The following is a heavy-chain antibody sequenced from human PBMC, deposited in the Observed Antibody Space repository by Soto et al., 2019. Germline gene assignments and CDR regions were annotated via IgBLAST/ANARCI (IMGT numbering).Heavy chain of an antibody. Sequence: EVQLLESGGGLVQPGGSLGLSCAASGFTFSSYAMSWVRQAPGKGLEWVSAISGSGGSTYYADSVKGRFTISRDDYKNKLYLQMNSLRAEDTAVYYCAKDRVRYSGYDLNWFDPWGQGTLVTVSS. D-gene: IGHD5-12*01. J-gene: IGHJ5*02. CDR2: ISGSGGST. V-gene: IGHV3-23*01. CDR3: AKDRVRYSGYDLNWFDP. CDR1: GFTFSSYA.